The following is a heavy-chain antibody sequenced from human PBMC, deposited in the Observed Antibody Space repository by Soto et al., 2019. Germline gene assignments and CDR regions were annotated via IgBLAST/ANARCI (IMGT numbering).Heavy chain of an antibody. CDR1: GFTFSSYA. CDR3: ARPLWRDDYNGGYFDL. V-gene: IGHV3-30-3*01. D-gene: IGHD4-4*01. Sequence: QVQLVESGGGVVQPGRSLRLSCAASGFTFSSYAMHWVRQAPGKGLEWVAVISYDGSNKHYADSVKGRFTISRDNSKNTLYLQMNSLRAEDTAVYYCARPLWRDDYNGGYFDLWGRGTLVTVSS. J-gene: IGHJ2*01. CDR2: ISYDGSNK.